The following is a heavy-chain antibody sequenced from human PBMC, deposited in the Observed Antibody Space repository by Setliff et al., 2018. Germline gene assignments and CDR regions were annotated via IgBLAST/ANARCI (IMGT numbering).Heavy chain of an antibody. CDR2: IWHDGSIQ. CDR1: GFTLSRHA. V-gene: IGHV3-33*01. Sequence: SCATSGFTLSRHAIHWVRQSPGRGLEWVAVIWHDGSIQYYTDSVKGRFNISRDNSKNMVYLQMNSLSAEDTAVYYCARERYYNFWNGYDYYYYYMDVWGIGTTVTVSS. D-gene: IGHD3-3*01. J-gene: IGHJ6*03. CDR3: ARERYYNFWNGYDYYYYYMDV.